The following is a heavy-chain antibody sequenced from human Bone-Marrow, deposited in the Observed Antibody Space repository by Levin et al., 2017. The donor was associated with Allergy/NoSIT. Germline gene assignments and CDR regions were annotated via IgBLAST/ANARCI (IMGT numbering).Heavy chain of an antibody. D-gene: IGHD6-13*01. CDR3: ARDWAAAAPLEY. CDR2: IYSGGST. V-gene: IGHV3-53*01. Sequence: PGGSLRLSCAASGFTVSSNYMSWVRQAPGKGLEWVSVIYSGGSTYYADSVKGRFTISRDNSKNTLYLQMNSLRAEDTAVYYCARDWAAAAPLEYWGQGTLVTVSS. CDR1: GFTVSSNY. J-gene: IGHJ4*02.